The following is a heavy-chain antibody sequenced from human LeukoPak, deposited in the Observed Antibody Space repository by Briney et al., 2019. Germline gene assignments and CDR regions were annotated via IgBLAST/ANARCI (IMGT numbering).Heavy chain of an antibody. CDR1: GCDFTDYW. D-gene: IGHD3-16*02. CDR2: IYPGDSDT. V-gene: IGHV5-51*01. J-gene: IGHJ6*02. Sequence: GESLKISCKGSGCDFTDYWIGWVRQMPGRGLESMVIIYPGDSDTRYSPSFQGQVTISADKSISTAYLQWSSLKASDTAIYYCARLQLSLYRSYYYGMDVWGQGTTVTVSS. CDR3: ARLQLSLYRSYYYGMDV.